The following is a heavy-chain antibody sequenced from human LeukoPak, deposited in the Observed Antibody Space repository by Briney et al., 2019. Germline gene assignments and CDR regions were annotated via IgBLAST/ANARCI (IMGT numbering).Heavy chain of an antibody. V-gene: IGHV3-21*01. Sequence: GGSLRLSCAASGFTFSSYSMNWVRQAPGKGLEWVSSISSSSSYIYYADSVKGRFTISRDNAKNSLYLQMNSLRAEDTAVYYCARVTREYSYFDYWGQGTLVTVSP. J-gene: IGHJ4*02. CDR3: ARVTREYSYFDY. CDR1: GFTFSSYS. CDR2: ISSSSSYI. D-gene: IGHD6-6*01.